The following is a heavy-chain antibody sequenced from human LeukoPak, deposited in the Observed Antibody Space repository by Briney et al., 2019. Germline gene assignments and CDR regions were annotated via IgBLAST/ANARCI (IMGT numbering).Heavy chain of an antibody. CDR3: ARERRGIAVAEYYYYYMDV. D-gene: IGHD6-19*01. J-gene: IGHJ6*03. V-gene: IGHV1-46*01. Sequence: ASVKVSCKASGYTFTSYYMHWVRQAPGQGLEWRGIINPSGGSTSYAQKFQGRVTMTRDTSTSTVYMELSRLRSDDTAVYYCARERRGIAVAEYYYYYMDVWGKGTTVTVSS. CDR2: INPSGGST. CDR1: GYTFTSYY.